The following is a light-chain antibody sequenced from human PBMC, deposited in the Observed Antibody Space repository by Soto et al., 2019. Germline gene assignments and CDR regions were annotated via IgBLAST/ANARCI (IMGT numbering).Light chain of an antibody. J-gene: IGLJ1*01. CDR3: TSYAGGNNV. V-gene: IGLV2-8*01. CDR1: SSDVGGYNY. CDR2: EVN. Sequence: QSALTQPPSASGSPGQSVTISCTGTSSDVGGYNYVSWYQQYPGKVHKLMVYEVNKRPSGVPDRFSGSKSGITASLTVSGLQAEDEADYYCTSYAGGNNVFGTGTKVTVL.